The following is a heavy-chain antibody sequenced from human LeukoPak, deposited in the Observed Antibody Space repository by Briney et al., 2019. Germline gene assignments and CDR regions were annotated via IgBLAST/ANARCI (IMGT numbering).Heavy chain of an antibody. CDR3: ARGPGRSSSSLSVTYYYYYMDV. CDR2: ISSSSYI. J-gene: IGHJ6*03. V-gene: IGHV3-21*01. Sequence: GGSLRLSYAASGFTFSSYSMNWVRQAPGKGLEWVSSISSSSYIYYADSVKGRFTISRDNAKNSLYLQMNSLRAEDTAVYYCARGPGRSSSSLSVTYYYYYMDVWGKGTTVTVSS. CDR1: GFTFSSYS. D-gene: IGHD6-6*01.